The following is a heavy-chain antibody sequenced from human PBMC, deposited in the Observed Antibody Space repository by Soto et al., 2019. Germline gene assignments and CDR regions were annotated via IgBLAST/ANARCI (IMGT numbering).Heavy chain of an antibody. V-gene: IGHV4-30-2*01. CDR2: IYHSGST. J-gene: IGHJ4*02. CDR1: GGSISSGGYS. Sequence: QLQLQESGSGLAKPSQTLSLTCAVSGGSISSGGYSWSWIRQPPGKGLEWIGYIYHSGSTYYNPSLKSRVTISVDRSKNQFSLKLSSVTAADTAVYYCARGSTVTTGLDYWGQGTLVTVSS. CDR3: ARGSTVTTGLDY. D-gene: IGHD4-17*01.